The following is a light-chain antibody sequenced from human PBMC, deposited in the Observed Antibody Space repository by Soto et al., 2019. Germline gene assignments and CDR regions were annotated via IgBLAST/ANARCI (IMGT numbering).Light chain of an antibody. CDR1: SGDIGAYNF. CDR3: TTWTTSSTMI. CDR2: DVN. V-gene: IGLV2-14*03. J-gene: IGLJ2*01. Sequence: QSVLPQPASVSGSPGQSITFSCTGTSGDIGAYNFVSWYQQHPGKAPKLMLYDVNIRPSGVSNRFSGSKSGNTASLTISGLQAEDEADYYCTTWTTSSTMIFGGGTKVTVL.